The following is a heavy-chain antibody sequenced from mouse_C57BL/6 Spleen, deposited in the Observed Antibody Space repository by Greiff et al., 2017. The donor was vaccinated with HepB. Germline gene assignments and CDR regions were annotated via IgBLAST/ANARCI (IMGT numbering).Heavy chain of an antibody. CDR2: IYPGDGDT. Sequence: VQLQQSGPELVKPGASVKISRKASGYAFSSSWMNWVKQRPGKGLEWIGRIYPGDGDTNYNGKFKGKATLTADKSSSTAYMQLSSLTSEDSAVYFCARLPDYWGQGTTLTVSS. CDR3: ARLPDY. CDR1: GYAFSSSW. J-gene: IGHJ2*01. V-gene: IGHV1-82*01. D-gene: IGHD5-5*01.